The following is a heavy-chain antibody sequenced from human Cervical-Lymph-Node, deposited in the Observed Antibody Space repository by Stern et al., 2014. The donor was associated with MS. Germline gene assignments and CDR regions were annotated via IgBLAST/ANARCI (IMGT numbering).Heavy chain of an antibody. CDR2: IIPMSCPA. CDR1: GGNFSSYA. D-gene: IGHD2-15*01. J-gene: IGHJ4*02. V-gene: IGHV1-69*01. Sequence: DQLVESGAEVKKPGSSVTVSCKASGGNFSSYAVNWVRQAPGPGLEWMGGIIPMSCPAKYAQKFQGRVTVTAAESMSTVYMELSSLRSEDTAVYYCASNLLGYCSGGTCYSDKWGQGTLVTVSA. CDR3: ASNLLGYCSGGTCYSDK.